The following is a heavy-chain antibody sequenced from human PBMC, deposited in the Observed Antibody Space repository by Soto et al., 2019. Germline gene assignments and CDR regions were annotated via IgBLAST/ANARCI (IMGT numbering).Heavy chain of an antibody. J-gene: IGHJ4*02. D-gene: IGHD2-21*01. Sequence: SETLSLTCAVSGGSISSSTYSWNWIRQPPGKGLEWIGYIYHSGSTSYNPSLNSRVTISVDRSKNQFSLSLNSVTAADTAVYYCVKRSLLVAPTWGQGILVTVSS. CDR3: VKRSLLVAPT. V-gene: IGHV4-30-2*01. CDR1: GGSISSSTYS. CDR2: IYHSGST.